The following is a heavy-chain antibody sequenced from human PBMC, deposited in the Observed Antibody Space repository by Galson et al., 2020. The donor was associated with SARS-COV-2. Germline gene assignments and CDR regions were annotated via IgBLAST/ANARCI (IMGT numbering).Heavy chain of an antibody. CDR1: GGSISSGYYY. D-gene: IGHD2-15*01. CDR3: ARATSNYYYYYMDV. Sequence: SETLSLTCTVSGGSISSGYYYWSWIRQPAGKGLEWVGHIYTSGSTNYNPSLRSRVTMSVDTSNNQFSLELSSVTAADTAVYYCARATSNYYYYYMDVWGKGTTVTVSS. J-gene: IGHJ6*03. CDR2: IYTSGST. V-gene: IGHV4-61*09.